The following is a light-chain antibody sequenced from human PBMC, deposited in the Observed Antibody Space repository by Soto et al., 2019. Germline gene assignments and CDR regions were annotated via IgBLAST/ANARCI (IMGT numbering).Light chain of an antibody. J-gene: IGLJ1*01. CDR3: QSYDSSLSGYV. V-gene: IGLV1-40*01. Sequence: QAFLKRRPSVSEAPGQRFTISCTGSISNIGAGYDVQSYQHLPGTAPKLLIYGNSNRPSGVPDRFSGSKSGTSASLAITGLQADDEADYYCQSYDSSLSGYVCGTGTKVTVL. CDR1: ISNIGAGYD. CDR2: GNS.